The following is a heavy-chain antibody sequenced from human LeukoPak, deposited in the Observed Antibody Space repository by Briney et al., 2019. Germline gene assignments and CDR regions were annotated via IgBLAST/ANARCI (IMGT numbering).Heavy chain of an antibody. Sequence: RASVKVSCKASGGTFSSYAISWVRQAPGQGLEWMGGIIPIFGTANYAQKFQGRVTITADKSTSTAYMELSSLRSEDTAVYYCASATLRCSGGSCYEMDVWGKGTTVTVSS. J-gene: IGHJ6*04. D-gene: IGHD2-15*01. CDR3: ASATLRCSGGSCYEMDV. V-gene: IGHV1-69*06. CDR1: GGTFSSYA. CDR2: IIPIFGTA.